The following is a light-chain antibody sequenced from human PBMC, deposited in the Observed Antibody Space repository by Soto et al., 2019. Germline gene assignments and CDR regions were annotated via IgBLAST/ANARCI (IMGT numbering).Light chain of an antibody. V-gene: IGKV1-5*03. CDR3: QEYNSYTGT. CDR2: KAS. CDR1: QTIDSW. J-gene: IGKJ3*01. Sequence: TQLTQSPSSRSASVGDRVTITCRASQTIDSWLALYQQRPGKPPNLLIYKASTLASGVPSRFSGSGSGTEFTLTISSLRPDDFGTYYCQEYNSYTGTFGPGTKVDIK.